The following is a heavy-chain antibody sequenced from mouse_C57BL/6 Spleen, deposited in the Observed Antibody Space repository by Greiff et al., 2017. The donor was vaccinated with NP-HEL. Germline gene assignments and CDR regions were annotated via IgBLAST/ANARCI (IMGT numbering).Heavy chain of an antibody. V-gene: IGHV5-6*01. J-gene: IGHJ2*01. Sequence: EVQVVESGGDLVKPGGSLKLSCAASGFTFSSYGMSWVRQTPDKRLDWVATISSGGSYTYYHDSVKGRFTISRDNAKNTLYLQMSSLKSEDTDMYYCARDWDHYFDYWGQGTTLTVSS. CDR2: ISSGGSYT. CDR3: ARDWDHYFDY. D-gene: IGHD4-1*01. CDR1: GFTFSSYG.